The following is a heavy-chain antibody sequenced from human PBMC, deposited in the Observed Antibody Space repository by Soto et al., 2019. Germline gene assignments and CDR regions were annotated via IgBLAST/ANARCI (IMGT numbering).Heavy chain of an antibody. D-gene: IGHD3-22*01. Sequence: EVQLVESGGGLIQPGWSLRLSCAASGFTFSTSEMYWVRQAPGKGLEWVSYIHPSGQPIFYADSVKGRFTISRDNAKNSLYLQMSSLRAEDSAVYYCARRDSRWGQGTMVTVSS. CDR2: IHPSGQPI. CDR1: GFTFSTSE. CDR3: ARRDSR. J-gene: IGHJ3*01. V-gene: IGHV3-48*03.